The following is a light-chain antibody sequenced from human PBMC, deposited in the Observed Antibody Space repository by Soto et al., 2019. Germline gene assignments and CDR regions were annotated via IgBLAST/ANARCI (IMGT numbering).Light chain of an antibody. Sequence: ESMRTQSPDTLSFSPGERATLSCMASQSVSGRYLAWYQQKPGQAPRLVIYGASIRATGIPDRFSGSGSGTDFTLTISRLEPEDFAVYYCHQFSPPRTFGQGTKVDIK. CDR1: QSVSGRY. J-gene: IGKJ1*01. CDR3: HQFSPPRT. CDR2: GAS. V-gene: IGKV3-20*01.